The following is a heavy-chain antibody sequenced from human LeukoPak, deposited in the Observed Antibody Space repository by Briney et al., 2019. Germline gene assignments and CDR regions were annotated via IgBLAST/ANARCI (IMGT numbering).Heavy chain of an antibody. D-gene: IGHD3-9*01. V-gene: IGHV4-4*07. CDR3: ARGYDTINFEY. CDR2: IYTSGTT. J-gene: IGHJ4*02. CDR1: GVAISSHF. Sequence: SETLSLTCTFSGVAISSHFWSWIRQPAGKGMEWIGRIYTSGTTNYNPSFKSRVSMSVDPSKNQFSLRLSSVTAADTAVYYCARGYDTINFEYWGQGTLVTVSS.